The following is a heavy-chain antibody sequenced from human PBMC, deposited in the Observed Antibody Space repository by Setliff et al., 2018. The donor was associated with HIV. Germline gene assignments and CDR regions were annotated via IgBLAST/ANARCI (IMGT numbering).Heavy chain of an antibody. J-gene: IGHJ3*02. D-gene: IGHD5-18*01. CDR3: ARAGAYRRWSAFDI. Sequence: GSLRLSCEASGFPFSSFWMSWVRQPPGEGLEWVAEINHSGSTKYNPSLKSRVTISVDTSKNQFSLKVTSMTAADTAVYYCARAGAYRRWSAFDIWGQGTMVTVSS. CDR1: GFPFSSFW. CDR2: INHSGST. V-gene: IGHV4-34*01.